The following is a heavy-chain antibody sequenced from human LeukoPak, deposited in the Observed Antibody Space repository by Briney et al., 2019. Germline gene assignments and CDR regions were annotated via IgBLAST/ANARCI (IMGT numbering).Heavy chain of an antibody. CDR2: INWNGGST. Sequence: GGSLRLSCAASGFTFDDYTMSWVRHAPGKGLGWVSGINWNGGSTGYADSVKGRFTISRDNAKNSLYLQMNSLRAEDTALYYCARDWFTRLGELSPDRAFDYWGQGTLVTVSS. V-gene: IGHV3-20*04. D-gene: IGHD3-16*02. J-gene: IGHJ4*02. CDR3: ARDWFTRLGELSPDRAFDY. CDR1: GFTFDDYT.